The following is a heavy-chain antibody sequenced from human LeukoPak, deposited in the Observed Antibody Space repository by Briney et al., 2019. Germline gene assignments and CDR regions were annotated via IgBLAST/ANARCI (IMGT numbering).Heavy chain of an antibody. CDR1: GGSISSYY. CDR2: IYTSGST. J-gene: IGHJ6*03. V-gene: IGHV4-4*07. CDR3: ARGRGAVPFYYYYHMDV. D-gene: IGHD3-10*01. Sequence: PSETLSLTCTVSGGSISSYYWSWIRQPAGKGLEWIGRIYTSGSTNYNPSLKSRVTMSVDTSKNQFSLKLSSVTAADTAVYYCARGRGAVPFYYYYHMDVWGKGTMVTVSS.